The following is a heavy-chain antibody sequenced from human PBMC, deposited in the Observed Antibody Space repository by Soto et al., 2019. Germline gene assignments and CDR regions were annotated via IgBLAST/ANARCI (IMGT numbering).Heavy chain of an antibody. CDR1: GGSISSSSYY. Sequence: SETLSLTCTVSGGSISSSSYYWGWIRQPPGKGLEWIGSIFYSGSTYYNPSLKSRVTISVDTSKNQFSLKLSSVTAADTAVYYCARRDYTPRSYYYYYGMDVWGQGTTVTVSS. CDR2: IFYSGST. J-gene: IGHJ6*02. CDR3: ARRDYTPRSYYYYYGMDV. D-gene: IGHD4-4*01. V-gene: IGHV4-39*01.